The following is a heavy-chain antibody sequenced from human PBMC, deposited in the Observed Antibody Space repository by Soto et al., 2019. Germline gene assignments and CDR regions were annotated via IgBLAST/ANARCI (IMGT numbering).Heavy chain of an antibody. CDR1: GGTFSSYA. CDR2: IIPIFGTA. D-gene: IGHD1-26*01. J-gene: IGHJ5*02. CDR3: ARLHRWSYFIPREYNWFAP. V-gene: IGHV1-69*01. Sequence: QVQLVQSGAEVKKPGSSVKVSCKASGGTFSSYAISWVRQAPGQGLEWMGGIIPIFGTANYAQKFQGRVTITADESTSPAYMELSSLISEDTAVYYCARLHRWSYFIPREYNWFAPWGQGTLVTVSS.